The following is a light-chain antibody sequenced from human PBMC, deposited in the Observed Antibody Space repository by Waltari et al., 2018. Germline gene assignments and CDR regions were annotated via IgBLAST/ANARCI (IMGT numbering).Light chain of an antibody. Sequence: QSALTTPAPVSGSPGQPSTISCTGTSSAIGGYVFLSWYQQYPGKAPKLMIYDVIYRPSGVSNRFSGSKSGNTASLTISGLQAEDEADYYCCSYTIASTLGVFGGGTKLTVL. CDR2: DVI. J-gene: IGLJ3*02. V-gene: IGLV2-14*03. CDR1: SSAIGGYVF. CDR3: CSYTIASTLGV.